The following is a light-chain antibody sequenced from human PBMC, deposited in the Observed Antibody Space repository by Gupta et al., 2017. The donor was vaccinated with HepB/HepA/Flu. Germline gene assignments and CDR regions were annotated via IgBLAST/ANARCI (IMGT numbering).Light chain of an antibody. J-gene: IGLJ1*01. CDR1: SSNIGSNY. CDR2: RNN. Sequence: ASGTPGQRVTISCSGSSSNIGSNYVYWYQQFPGTAPKLLIYRNNQRPSGVPDRFSGSKSGTSASLAISGLRSDDEADYYCATWDDSLSGYVFGNGTNVTVL. CDR3: ATWDDSLSGYV. V-gene: IGLV1-47*01.